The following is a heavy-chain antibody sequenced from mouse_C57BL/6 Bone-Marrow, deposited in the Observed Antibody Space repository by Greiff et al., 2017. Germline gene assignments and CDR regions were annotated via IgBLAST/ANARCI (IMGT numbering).Heavy chain of an antibody. CDR1: GYTFTSYW. CDR3: ARSGITTVVATPFAY. V-gene: IGHV1-55*01. J-gene: IGHJ3*01. Sequence: QVQLQQPGAELVKPGASVKMSCKASGYTFTSYWITWVKQRPGQGLEWIGDIYPGSGSTNYNEKFKSKATLTVDTSSSTAYMQPSSLTSEDSAVYYCARSGITTVVATPFAYWGQGTLVTVSA. CDR2: IYPGSGST. D-gene: IGHD1-1*01.